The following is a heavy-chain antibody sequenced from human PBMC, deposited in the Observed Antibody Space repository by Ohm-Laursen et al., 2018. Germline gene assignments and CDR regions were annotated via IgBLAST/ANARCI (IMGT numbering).Heavy chain of an antibody. CDR3: ARGKSPYSGSYSFDY. V-gene: IGHV3-NL1*01. D-gene: IGHD1-26*01. Sequence: GSLRLSCAASGFIFRNFGMHWVRQAPGKGLEWVSVIYSGDSGSTYYADSVKGRFTISRDSSKNTVYLLMDSLRVEDTAVYYCARGKSPYSGSYSFDYWGQGTLVTVSS. CDR2: IYSGDSGST. J-gene: IGHJ4*02. CDR1: GFIFRNFG.